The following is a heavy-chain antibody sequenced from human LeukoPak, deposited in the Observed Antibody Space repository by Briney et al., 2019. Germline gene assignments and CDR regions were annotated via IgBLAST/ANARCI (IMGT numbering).Heavy chain of an antibody. Sequence: GGSLRLSCTASGFTFGDYAMGWVRQAPGKGMEWVGFIRSKAYGGTTEYAASVKGRFTISRDDSKSIAYLQMNSLKTEDTAVYYCTRERFEYGDYADYWGQGTLVTVSS. CDR1: GFTFGDYA. CDR2: IRSKAYGGTT. D-gene: IGHD4-17*01. J-gene: IGHJ4*02. V-gene: IGHV3-49*04. CDR3: TRERFEYGDYADY.